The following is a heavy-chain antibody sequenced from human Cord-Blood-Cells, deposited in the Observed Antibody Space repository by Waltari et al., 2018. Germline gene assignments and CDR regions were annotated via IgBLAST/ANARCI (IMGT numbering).Heavy chain of an antibody. Sequence: QVQLQESGPGLVMLSETLSLTCTVSGGSISSYDWGWIRPPPGKGREWNGYIYYSGSTNYNPSPKSRITISADTSKNQFSLKLSSVTAAETAVYYCARDSSGWYYYGMDVWGQGTTVTVSS. CDR3: ARDSSGWYYYGMDV. D-gene: IGHD6-19*01. V-gene: IGHV4-59*01. J-gene: IGHJ6*02. CDR2: IYYSGST. CDR1: GGSISSYD.